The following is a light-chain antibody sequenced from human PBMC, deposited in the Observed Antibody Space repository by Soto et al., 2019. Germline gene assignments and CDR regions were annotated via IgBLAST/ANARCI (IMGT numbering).Light chain of an antibody. CDR1: QSVSSSY. CDR3: QQYGSSPIT. V-gene: IGKV3-20*01. J-gene: IGKJ5*01. CDR2: AAS. Sequence: EIVLTQSPGTLSLSPGERATLSCRASQSVSSSYLAWYQQKPGQAPRLLIYAASSRATGIPDRFSGSGSGTDFTLNITRLEPEDFAVYYCQQYGSSPITFGQGTRLEIK.